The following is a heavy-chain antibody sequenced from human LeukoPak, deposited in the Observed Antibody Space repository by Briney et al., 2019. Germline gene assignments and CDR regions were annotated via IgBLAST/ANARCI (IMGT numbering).Heavy chain of an antibody. CDR1: GFTFSSYA. V-gene: IGHV3-30*04. Sequence: GGSLRLSCAASGFTFSSYAIHWVRQAPGKGLEWVAAISYDGSNKYYADSVKGRFTISRDNSINTLYLQMNSLRAEDTAVYFCARQAATLGYWGQGTLVTVSS. J-gene: IGHJ4*02. D-gene: IGHD6-25*01. CDR2: ISYDGSNK. CDR3: ARQAATLGY.